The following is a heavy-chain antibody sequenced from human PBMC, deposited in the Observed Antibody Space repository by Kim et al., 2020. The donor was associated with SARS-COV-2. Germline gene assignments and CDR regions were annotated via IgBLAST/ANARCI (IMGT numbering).Heavy chain of an antibody. D-gene: IGHD3-10*01. CDR1: GFTFSSYY. V-gene: IGHV3-11*05. Sequence: GGSLRLSCTASGFTFSSYYMSWIRQAPGKGLEWLSYINPSSAHTNSADAVKGRFTISRDNAKNSVYLHMDSLRAEDTAVYYCARDLTYFYGSCQGGTFDV. CDR3: ARDLTYFYGSCQGGTFDV. J-gene: IGHJ3*01. CDR2: INPSSAHT.